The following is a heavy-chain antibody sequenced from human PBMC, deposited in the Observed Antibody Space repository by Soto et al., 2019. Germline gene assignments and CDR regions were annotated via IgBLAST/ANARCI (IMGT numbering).Heavy chain of an antibody. CDR3: ARGGGRRRRSYGLNWFDT. Sequence: SETLSLTCAVYGGSFSGYYWSWIRQPPGKGLEWIGEINHSGSTNYNPPLKSRVTISVDTSKNQFSLTLSSVTAADTAVYYCARGGGRRRRSYGLNWFDTWGQGTLVTVSS. CDR1: GGSFSGYY. D-gene: IGHD3-16*02. J-gene: IGHJ5*02. CDR2: INHSGST. V-gene: IGHV4-34*01.